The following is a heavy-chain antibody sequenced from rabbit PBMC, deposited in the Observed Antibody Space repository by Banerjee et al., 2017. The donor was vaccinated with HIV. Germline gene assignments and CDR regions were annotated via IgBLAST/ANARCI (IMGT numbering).Heavy chain of an antibody. CDR1: GFSFSSYYY. J-gene: IGHJ4*01. CDR3: ARGDYTYTYTGSTYAPYFNL. V-gene: IGHV1S40*01. CDR2: INTSSGNT. D-gene: IGHD6-1*01. Sequence: QSLEESGGDLVKPGASLTLTCTASGFSFSSYYYMCWVRQAPGKGLEWIACINTSSGNTGYANWAKGRFTISKTSSTTVTLQMTSLTGADTATYFCARGDYTYTYTGSTYAPYFNLWGPGTLVTVS.